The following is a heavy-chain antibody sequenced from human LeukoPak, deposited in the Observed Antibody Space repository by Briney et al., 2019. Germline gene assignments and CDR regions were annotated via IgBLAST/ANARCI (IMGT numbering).Heavy chain of an antibody. D-gene: IGHD2-15*01. CDR2: IKEDGSET. V-gene: IGHV3-7*01. CDR3: ARDLGYCSGGICYTVLDH. J-gene: IGHJ4*02. Sequence: PGGSLRLSCAVSGFTFSRHWMSWVRQAPGKGLEWVASIKEDGSETYNMDSMKGRFTFSRANAENSLYLQMNSLRAEDTAVYYCARDLGYCSGGICYTVLDHWGQGTLVTVSS. CDR1: GFTFSRHW.